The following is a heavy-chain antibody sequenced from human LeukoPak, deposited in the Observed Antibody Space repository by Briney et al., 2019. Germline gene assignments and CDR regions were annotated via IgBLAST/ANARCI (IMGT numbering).Heavy chain of an antibody. D-gene: IGHD3-10*01. CDR1: GFTFNRYW. Sequence: GGSLRLSCAASGFTFNRYWMFCVRHAPGKGLVCVSHINIDGSSTAYADSVTGRFTTARDDAKNTLYLQMNSLRTEDTDVYYCTIAASGKRYFDNWGQGTLVTVSS. J-gene: IGHJ4*02. CDR2: INIDGSST. CDR3: TIAASGKRYFDN. V-gene: IGHV3-74*03.